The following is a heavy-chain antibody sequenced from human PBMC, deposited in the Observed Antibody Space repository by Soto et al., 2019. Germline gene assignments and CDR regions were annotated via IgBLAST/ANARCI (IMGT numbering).Heavy chain of an antibody. CDR1: GFTFSSFA. CDR2: ISSSGGTT. Sequence: GGSLRLSCAVSGFTFSSFAMSWVRQAPGKGLEWVSVISSSGGTTYYADSVKGRFTISRDNSKNTLYLQMNSLRAEDTAVYYCARDYSYACDYWGQGALVTVSS. D-gene: IGHD3-16*01. CDR3: ARDYSYACDY. V-gene: IGHV3-23*01. J-gene: IGHJ4*02.